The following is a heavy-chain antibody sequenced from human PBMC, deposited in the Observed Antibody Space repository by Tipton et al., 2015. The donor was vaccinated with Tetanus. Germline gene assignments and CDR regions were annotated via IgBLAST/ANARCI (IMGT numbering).Heavy chain of an antibody. Sequence: QLVQSGGEVKKPGESLKISCKGSGYIFTNYWIGWVRQKPGKGLEWMGIIYPGDSDTRYSPSFQGQVTISADKSINTAYLQWSSLKASDTSVFYCARAHCTDGVCNFDFWGQGALVPVAS. J-gene: IGHJ4*02. CDR3: ARAHCTDGVCNFDF. D-gene: IGHD2-8*01. V-gene: IGHV5-51*01. CDR2: IYPGDSDT. CDR1: GYIFTNYW.